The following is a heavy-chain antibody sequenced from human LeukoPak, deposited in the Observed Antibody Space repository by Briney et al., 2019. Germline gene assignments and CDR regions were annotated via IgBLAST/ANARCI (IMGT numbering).Heavy chain of an antibody. CDR2: IYNSGST. Sequence: PSETLSLTCTVSGGSISSYFWSWIWQPPGKEPECIGYIYNSGSTKYNPSLKSRVTISVDTSKNQFSLKLSSVATADTAVYYCATSIAAAGTLDYWGQGTLVTVSS. V-gene: IGHV4-59*01. CDR3: ATSIAAAGTLDY. D-gene: IGHD6-13*01. CDR1: GGSISSYF. J-gene: IGHJ4*02.